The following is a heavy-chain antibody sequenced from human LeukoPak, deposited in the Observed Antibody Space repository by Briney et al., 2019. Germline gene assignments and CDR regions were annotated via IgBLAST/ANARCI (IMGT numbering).Heavy chain of an antibody. CDR2: ISAYNGNT. V-gene: IGHV1-18*04. Sequence: ASVKVSCKASGYTFTSYGISWVRQAPGQGLEWMGWISAYNGNTNYAQKLQGRVTMTTDTSTSTAYMELGSLRSDDTAVYYCARNRKTWVTMVRGVIIVYGMDVWGKGTTVTVSS. J-gene: IGHJ6*04. CDR3: ARNRKTWVTMVRGVIIVYGMDV. D-gene: IGHD3-10*01. CDR1: GYTFTSYG.